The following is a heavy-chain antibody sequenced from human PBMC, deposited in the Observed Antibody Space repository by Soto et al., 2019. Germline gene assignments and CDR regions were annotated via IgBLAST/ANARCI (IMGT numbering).Heavy chain of an antibody. V-gene: IGHV3-9*01. CDR1: GFNFDDYA. Sequence: EVLLVESGGGLVQPGRSLRLSCAGSGFNFDDYAMHWVRQAPGKGLEWVSGISWSNIIIGYADSVKGRFTVSRDNAKNSLYLQMNSLRPEDTALYYCAKDGSFDWGQGTLVTVSS. J-gene: IGHJ4*02. D-gene: IGHD3-3*01. CDR3: AKDGSFD. CDR2: ISWSNIII.